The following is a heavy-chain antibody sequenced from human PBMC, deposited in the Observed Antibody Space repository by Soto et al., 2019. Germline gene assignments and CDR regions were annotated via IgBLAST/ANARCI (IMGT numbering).Heavy chain of an antibody. J-gene: IGHJ6*02. CDR2: LSYDGSNK. D-gene: IGHD6-19*01. V-gene: IGHV3-30-3*01. Sequence: QVQLVESGGGVVQPGRSLRLSCAASGFTFSSYAMHWVRQAPGKGLEWVAVLSYDGSNKYYADSVKGRFTISRDNSKNTLYLQMNSLRAEDTAVYYCARVPQWLVPPHYYSYGMDVWGQGTTVTVSS. CDR1: GFTFSSYA. CDR3: ARVPQWLVPPHYYSYGMDV.